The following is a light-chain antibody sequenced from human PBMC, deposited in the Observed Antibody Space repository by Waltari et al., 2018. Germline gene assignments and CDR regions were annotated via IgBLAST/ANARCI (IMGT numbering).Light chain of an antibody. J-gene: IGKJ1*01. CDR3: MQSLQIPTT. CDR2: LGS. CDR1: QSLLQSNGNNY. Sequence: DIVMTQSPLSLPVTPGEAASISCRSSQSLLQSNGNNYLDWYLQKPGQSPLLLFYLGSNRASGVPDRFSATGSGTDFTLKISRVEAEDVGVYYCMQSLQIPTTFGQGTKVEIK. V-gene: IGKV2-28*01.